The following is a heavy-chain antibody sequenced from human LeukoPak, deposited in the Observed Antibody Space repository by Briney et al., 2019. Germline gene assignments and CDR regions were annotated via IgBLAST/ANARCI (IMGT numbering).Heavy chain of an antibody. CDR1: GGTFSSYA. V-gene: IGHV1-69*04. CDR3: ARGLGYYYGGYYFDY. D-gene: IGHD3-16*01. Sequence: GASAKVSCKASGGTFSSYAISWVRQAPGQGLEWMGRIIPILGIANYAQKFQGRVTITADKSTSTAYMELSSLRSEDTAVYYCARGLGYYYGGYYFDYWGQGTLVTVSS. J-gene: IGHJ4*02. CDR2: IIPILGIA.